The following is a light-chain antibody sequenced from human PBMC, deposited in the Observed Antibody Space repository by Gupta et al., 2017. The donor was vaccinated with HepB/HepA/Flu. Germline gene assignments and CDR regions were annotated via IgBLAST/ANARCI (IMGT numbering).Light chain of an antibody. J-gene: IGLJ3*02. CDR1: SSNIGNNY. Sequence: QSVLSQPPSVSAAPGQKVTISCSGSSSNIGNNYVSWYQHLPGTAPKLLIYENKKRPSGIPDRFSGSKSGTSATLGITGLQTGDEADYYCGTWDSSLSAWVFGGGTKLTVL. CDR2: ENK. CDR3: GTWDSSLSAWV. V-gene: IGLV1-51*02.